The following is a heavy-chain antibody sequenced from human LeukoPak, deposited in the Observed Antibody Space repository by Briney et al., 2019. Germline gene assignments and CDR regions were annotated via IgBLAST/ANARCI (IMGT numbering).Heavy chain of an antibody. D-gene: IGHD3-16*01. Sequence: PSQTLSLTCAVSGGSISSGGYSWSWIRQPPGKGLEWIGYIYHSGSTYYNPSLKSRVTISVDRSKNQFSLKLSSVTAADTAVYYCARAPGGIYFQHWGQGTLVTVSS. CDR3: ARAPGGIYFQH. V-gene: IGHV4-30-2*01. CDR2: IYHSGST. CDR1: GGSISSGGYS. J-gene: IGHJ1*01.